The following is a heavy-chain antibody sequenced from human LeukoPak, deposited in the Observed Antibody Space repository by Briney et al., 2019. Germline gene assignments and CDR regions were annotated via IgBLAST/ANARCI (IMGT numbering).Heavy chain of an antibody. V-gene: IGHV4-61*02. D-gene: IGHD3-9*01. Sequence: KSSETLSLTCTVSGGSISTSNYYWIWIREPAGKRLEWIGRIYSSGNTNYNPSLKSRVTISVDTSKNQISLKMTSVTAADTAVYSCARHLPTIFGHFDLWGRGTLVTVSS. J-gene: IGHJ2*01. CDR3: ARHLPTIFGHFDL. CDR1: GGSISTSNYY. CDR2: IYSSGNT.